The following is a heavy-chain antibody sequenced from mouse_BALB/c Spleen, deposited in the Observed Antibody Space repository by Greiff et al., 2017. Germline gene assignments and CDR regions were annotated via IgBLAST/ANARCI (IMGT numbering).Heavy chain of an antibody. D-gene: IGHD1-2*01. Sequence: VQLQQPGAELVKPGASVKLSCKASGYTFTSYWMHWVKQRPGQGLEWIGEINPSNGRTNYNEKFKSKATLTVDKSSSTAYMQLSSLTSEDSAVYYCARPTATRFAYWGQGTLVTVSA. CDR3: ARPTATRFAY. CDR2: INPSNGRT. V-gene: IGHV1S81*02. CDR1: GYTFTSYW. J-gene: IGHJ3*01.